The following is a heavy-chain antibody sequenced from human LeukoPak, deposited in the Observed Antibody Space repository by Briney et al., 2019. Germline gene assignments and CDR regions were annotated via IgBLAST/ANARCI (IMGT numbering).Heavy chain of an antibody. V-gene: IGHV3-48*03. D-gene: IGHD3-10*01. Sequence: PGGSLRLSCAASGFTFSSYEMNWVRQAPGKGLEWVSYISSSGSTIYYADSVKGRFTMSRDNAKNSLYLQMNSLRAEDTAVYYCARWDSLGSGVDCWGQGTLVTVSS. CDR2: ISSSGSTI. J-gene: IGHJ4*02. CDR3: ARWDSLGSGVDC. CDR1: GFTFSSYE.